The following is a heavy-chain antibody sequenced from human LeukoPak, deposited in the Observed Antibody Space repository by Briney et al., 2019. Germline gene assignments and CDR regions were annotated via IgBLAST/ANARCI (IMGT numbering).Heavy chain of an antibody. D-gene: IGHD3-16*01. CDR2: IYYSGST. J-gene: IGHJ4*02. CDR1: GGSISSSGYY. Sequence: SETLSLTCTVSGGSISSSGYYWGWFRRPPGKGLEWIGSIYYSGSTYYNQPLKSRVTISVDTSKNQFSLKLTSVTAADTAVYYCARQGSAGDYVFFWGQGTLVTVSS. V-gene: IGHV4-39*01. CDR3: ARQGSAGDYVFF.